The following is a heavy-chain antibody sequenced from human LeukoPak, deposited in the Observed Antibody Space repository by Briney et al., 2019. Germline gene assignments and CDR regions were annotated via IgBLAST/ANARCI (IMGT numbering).Heavy chain of an antibody. D-gene: IGHD3-22*01. CDR2: IIPIFGTA. Sequence: SVKVSCKASGGTFSSYAISWVRQAPGQGLEWMGGIIPIFGTANYAQKFQGRVTITADKSTSTAYMELSSLRSEDTAVYYCARESGSGYHRNDNWFDPRGQGTLVTVSS. CDR3: ARESGSGYHRNDNWFDP. CDR1: GGTFSSYA. J-gene: IGHJ5*02. V-gene: IGHV1-69*06.